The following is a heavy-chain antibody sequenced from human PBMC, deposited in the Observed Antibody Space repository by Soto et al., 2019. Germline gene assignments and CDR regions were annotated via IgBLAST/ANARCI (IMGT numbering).Heavy chain of an antibody. J-gene: IGHJ4*02. CDR1: GGTFSSYT. V-gene: IGHV1-69*02. D-gene: IGHD1-20*01. CDR3: ARVNNWNDGATADY. CDR2: IIPILGIA. Sequence: QVQLVQSGAEVKKPGSSVKVSCKASGGTFSSYTISWVRQAPGQGLEWMGRIIPILGIANYAQKFQGRVTITADKSTSTAYMELSSLRSEDTAVYYCARVNNWNDGATADYWGQGTLVTVSS.